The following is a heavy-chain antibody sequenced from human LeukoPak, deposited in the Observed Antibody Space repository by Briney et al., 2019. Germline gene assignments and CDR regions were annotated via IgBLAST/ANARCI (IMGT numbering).Heavy chain of an antibody. J-gene: IGHJ5*02. CDR1: GGSISSGSYY. V-gene: IGHV4-61*02. D-gene: IGHD3-3*01. CDR2: IYTSGST. CDR3: ARAGKYDFWSGYHGFWFDP. Sequence: PSQTLSLTCTVSGGSISSGSYYWSWIRQPAGKGLEWIGRIYTSGSTNYNPSLKSRVTISVDTSKNQFSLKLSSVTAADTAVYYCARAGKYDFWSGYHGFWFDPWGQGTLVTVSS.